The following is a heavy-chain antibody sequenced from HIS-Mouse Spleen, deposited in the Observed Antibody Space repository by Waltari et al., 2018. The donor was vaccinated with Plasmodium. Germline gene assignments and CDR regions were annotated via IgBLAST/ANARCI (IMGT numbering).Heavy chain of an antibody. Sequence: QVQLQQWGAGLLKPSETLSLTCAVYGGSFSGYYWSWIRQPPGKGLALIGEINHSGSTNYNPSLKSRVTISVDTSKNQFSLKLSSVSAADTAVYYCARAYYDFWSGYRFDYWGQGTLVTVSS. CDR3: ARAYYDFWSGYRFDY. J-gene: IGHJ4*02. CDR1: GGSFSGYY. D-gene: IGHD3-3*01. V-gene: IGHV4-34*01. CDR2: INHSGST.